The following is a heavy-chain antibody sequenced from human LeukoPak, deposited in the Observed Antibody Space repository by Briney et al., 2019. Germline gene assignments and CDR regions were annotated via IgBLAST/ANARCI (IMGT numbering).Heavy chain of an antibody. Sequence: ASVKVSCKASGYTFTGYYMHWVRQAPGQGLEWMGRINPNSGGTNYAQKFQGRVTMTRDTSIGTAYMELSRLRSDDTAVYYCARVYRLYSSSSMGYWGQGTLVTVSS. CDR1: GYTFTGYY. J-gene: IGHJ4*02. CDR3: ARVYRLYSSSSMGY. CDR2: INPNSGGT. V-gene: IGHV1-2*06. D-gene: IGHD6-6*01.